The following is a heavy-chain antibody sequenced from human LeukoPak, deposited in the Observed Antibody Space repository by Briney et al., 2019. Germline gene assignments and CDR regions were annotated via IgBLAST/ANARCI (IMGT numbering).Heavy chain of an antibody. CDR1: EFTFSSYN. CDR2: ISSFSSYI. D-gene: IGHD6-19*01. Sequence: GGSLRLSCAASEFTFSSYNMNWVRQAPGKGLEWVSSISSFSSYIYYADSVKGRFTFSRDNSKNTLYLQMNSLRAEDTAVYYCAKLVAVAGRNYWGQGTLVTVSS. V-gene: IGHV3-21*04. CDR3: AKLVAVAGRNY. J-gene: IGHJ4*02.